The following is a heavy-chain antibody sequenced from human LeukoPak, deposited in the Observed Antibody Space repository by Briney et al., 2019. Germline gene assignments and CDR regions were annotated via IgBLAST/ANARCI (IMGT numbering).Heavy chain of an antibody. D-gene: IGHD6-19*01. J-gene: IGHJ4*02. V-gene: IGHV3-9*03. CDR1: GFTFDDYA. CDR2: ISWNSGSI. CDR3: AKAYSSGLPNYFDY. Sequence: GGSLRLSCAASGFTFDDYAMHWVRQAPGKGLEWVSGISWNSGSIGYADSVKGRFTISRDNAKNSLYLQMNSLRAEDMALYYCAKAYSSGLPNYFDYWGQGTLVTVSS.